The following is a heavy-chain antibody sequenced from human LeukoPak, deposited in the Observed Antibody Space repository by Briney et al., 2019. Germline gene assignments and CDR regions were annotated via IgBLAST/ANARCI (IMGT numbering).Heavy chain of an antibody. CDR1: GFTFSSYA. J-gene: IGHJ3*02. Sequence: GGSLRLSCAASGFTFSSYAMGWVRQAPGKGLEWVSAISGSGGSTYYADSVKGRFTISRDNSKNTLYLQMNSLRAEDTAVYYCAKLSGYSGGAFDIWGQGTMVTVSS. CDR2: ISGSGGST. D-gene: IGHD3-22*01. V-gene: IGHV3-23*01. CDR3: AKLSGYSGGAFDI.